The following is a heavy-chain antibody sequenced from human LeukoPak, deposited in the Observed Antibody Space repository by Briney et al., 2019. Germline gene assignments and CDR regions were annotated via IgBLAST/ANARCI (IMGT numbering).Heavy chain of an antibody. J-gene: IGHJ3*02. CDR2: IYYSGST. D-gene: IGHD1-26*01. CDR3: ARDRVGAFDI. CDR1: GGSISSYY. Sequence: PSETLSLTCTVSGGSISSYYWSWIRQPPGKGLEWIGYIYYSGSTNYNPSLKSRVTISVDTSKNQFSLKLSSVTAADTAVYYCARDRVGAFDIWGQGTMDTVSS. V-gene: IGHV4-59*01.